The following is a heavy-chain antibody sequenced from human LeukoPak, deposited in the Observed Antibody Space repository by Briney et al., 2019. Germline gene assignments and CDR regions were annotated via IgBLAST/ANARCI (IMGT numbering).Heavy chain of an antibody. D-gene: IGHD5-12*01. J-gene: IGHJ4*02. CDR2: IKQDGSEK. Sequence: GGSLRLSCAASGFTFSSYWMSWVRQAPGKGLEWVANIKQDGSEKYYVDSVKGRFTISRDNAKNSLYLQMNSLRAEDTAVYHCARVDIVATISKYYFDYWGQGTLVTVSS. CDR3: ARVDIVATISKYYFDY. V-gene: IGHV3-7*01. CDR1: GFTFSSYW.